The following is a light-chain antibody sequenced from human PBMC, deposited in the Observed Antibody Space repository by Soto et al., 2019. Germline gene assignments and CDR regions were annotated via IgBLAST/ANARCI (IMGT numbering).Light chain of an antibody. CDR2: DAS. Sequence: EIVMTQSPAALSVSLGERVSLTCRASQGASSYLAWYQQKPGQAPRLLISDASTRATDIPDRFSGSGSGTDFTLTISSLQSSDLAVYYCLQYSTWPPLYTFGQGTKLEIK. J-gene: IGKJ2*01. CDR1: QGASSY. V-gene: IGKV3-15*01. CDR3: LQYSTWPPLYT.